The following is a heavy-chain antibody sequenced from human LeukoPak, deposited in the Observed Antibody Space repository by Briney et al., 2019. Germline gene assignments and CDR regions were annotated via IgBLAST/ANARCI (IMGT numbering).Heavy chain of an antibody. D-gene: IGHD2-2*01. V-gene: IGHV3-30*04. Sequence: GGSLRLSCAASGFTFSTYTIQWVRQAPGKGLEWVAVISYDGSNKYYADSVKGRFTLSRDNSKDTLYLQMDSLRAEDTAVYSCARGYCSSTACPPCDYWGQGTLVTVSS. CDR1: GFTFSTYT. J-gene: IGHJ4*02. CDR2: ISYDGSNK. CDR3: ARGYCSSTACPPCDY.